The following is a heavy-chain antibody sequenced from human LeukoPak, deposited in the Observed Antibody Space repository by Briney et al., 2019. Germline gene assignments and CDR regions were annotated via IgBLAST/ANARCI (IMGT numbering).Heavy chain of an antibody. CDR2: INPNSGDT. D-gene: IGHD2-8*01. CDR1: GYTFTGYY. V-gene: IGHV1-2*02. Sequence: ASVRVSCKTSGYTFTGYYLHWVRQAPGQGLEWMGWINPNSGDTNSAEKFHGRVTMTRDKSINTAYMELNRLTSDDTAVYYRAKDLNPLGVLAPATYNSIDPWGQGTLVTVSS. J-gene: IGHJ5*02. CDR3: AKDLNPLGVLAPATYNSIDP.